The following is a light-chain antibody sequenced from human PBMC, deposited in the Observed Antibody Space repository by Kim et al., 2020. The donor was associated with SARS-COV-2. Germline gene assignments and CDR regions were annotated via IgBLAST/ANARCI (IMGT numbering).Light chain of an antibody. Sequence: ELTQPPSASGTPGQRVTISCSGNSSNIGSNAVTWCQQLPGTAPKLLIYNINQRPSGVPDRFSGSKSDTSASLAISGLQSEDEADYYCAVWDDSLNGVVFGGGTQLTVL. J-gene: IGLJ2*01. CDR3: AVWDDSLNGVV. CDR1: SSNIGSNA. CDR2: NIN. V-gene: IGLV1-44*01.